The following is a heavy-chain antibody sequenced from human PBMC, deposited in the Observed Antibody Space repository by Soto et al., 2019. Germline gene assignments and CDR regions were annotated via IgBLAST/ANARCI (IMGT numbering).Heavy chain of an antibody. D-gene: IGHD3-3*01. J-gene: IGHJ6*02. Sequence: ASVKVSCKASGYTFTSYYMHWVRQAPGQGLEWMGIINPSGGSTSYAQKFQGRVTMTRDTSTSTAYMELRSLRSDDTAVYYCARDTFLEWLLAPNYYGMDVWGQGTTVTVSS. CDR1: GYTFTSYY. CDR3: ARDTFLEWLLAPNYYGMDV. V-gene: IGHV1-46*01. CDR2: INPSGGST.